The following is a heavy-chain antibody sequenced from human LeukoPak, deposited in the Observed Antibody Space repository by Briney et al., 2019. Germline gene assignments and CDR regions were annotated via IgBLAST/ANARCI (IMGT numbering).Heavy chain of an antibody. CDR3: ARDNSVGDIAWWFDP. CDR2: INPTGTTT. CDR1: GYTFTSYD. V-gene: IGHV1-46*01. Sequence: ASVKVSCKASGYTFTSYDINWVRQAPGQGLEWVGLINPTGTTTLYAQKFQGRVTLTRDMSTSTDYMELRSLKSEDTAVYYCARDNSVGDIAWWFDPWGQGTLVTVSS. J-gene: IGHJ5*02. D-gene: IGHD3-10*01.